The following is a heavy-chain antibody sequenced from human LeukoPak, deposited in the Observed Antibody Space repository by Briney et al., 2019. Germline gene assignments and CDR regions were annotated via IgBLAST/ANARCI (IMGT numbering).Heavy chain of an antibody. CDR1: GFTFSSYW. CDR3: ARDNPMVYATYDH. CDR2: INRDASEK. V-gene: IGHV3-7*01. Sequence: GGSLRLSCAASGFTFSSYWMTWVRQAPGKGLEWVANINRDASEKYYVDSVKGRFTISRDNAKNSLYLQMTSLRADDTAVYCCARDNPMVYATYDHWGQGTLVTVSS. D-gene: IGHD2-8*01. J-gene: IGHJ4*02.